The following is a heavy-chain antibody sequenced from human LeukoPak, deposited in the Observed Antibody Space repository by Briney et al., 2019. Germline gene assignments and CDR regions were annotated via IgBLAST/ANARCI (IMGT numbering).Heavy chain of an antibody. CDR1: GGSISSYY. Sequence: PSETLSLTCTVSGGSISSYYWSWIRQPPGKGLEWIGYIYYSGSTNYNPSLKSRVTISVDTSKNQFCLKLSSVTAADTSVYYCARGRYYYDSSGYYYRSDDAFDIWGQGTMVTVSS. CDR3: ARGRYYYDSSGYYYRSDDAFDI. V-gene: IGHV4-59*01. D-gene: IGHD3-22*01. J-gene: IGHJ3*02. CDR2: IYYSGST.